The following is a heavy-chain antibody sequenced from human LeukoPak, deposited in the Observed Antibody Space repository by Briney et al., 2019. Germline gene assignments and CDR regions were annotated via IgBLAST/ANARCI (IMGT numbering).Heavy chain of an antibody. V-gene: IGHV3-74*01. D-gene: IGHD3-16*02. Sequence: PGGSLRLSCAASGFTFSSYWMHWVRQAPVKGLVWVSRINSDGSSTSYADSVKGRFTISRDTAKNTLWLQMNSLRDEDTAVYYCAWGRLGELSLKYWGQGTLVTVSS. CDR2: INSDGSST. J-gene: IGHJ4*02. CDR3: AWGRLGELSLKY. CDR1: GFTFSSYW.